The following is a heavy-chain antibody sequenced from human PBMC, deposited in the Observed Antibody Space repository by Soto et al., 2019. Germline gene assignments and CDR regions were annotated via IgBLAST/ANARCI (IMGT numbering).Heavy chain of an antibody. CDR2: INAGNGNT. D-gene: IGHD6-6*01. J-gene: IGHJ4*02. CDR3: ARDVSSSEAYFDY. V-gene: IGHV1-3*01. CDR1: GYTFTSYA. Sequence: ASVKVSCEASGYTFTSYAMHWVRQAPGQRLEWMGWINAGNGNTKYSQKFQGRVTITRDTSASTAYMELSSLRSEDTAVYYCARDVSSSEAYFDYWGQGTLVTVSS.